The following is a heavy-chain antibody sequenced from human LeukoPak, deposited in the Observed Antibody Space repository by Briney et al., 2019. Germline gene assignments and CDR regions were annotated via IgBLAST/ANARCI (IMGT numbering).Heavy chain of an antibody. J-gene: IGHJ4*02. Sequence: GGSLRLSCTVSGFTVSSNSMSWVRQAPGKGLEWVSFIYSDNTHYSDSVKGRFTISRDNSKNTLYLQMNSLRAEDTAVYYCASAPISGENGGVDYWGQGTLVTVSS. CDR3: ASAPISGENGGVDY. V-gene: IGHV3-53*01. CDR2: IYSDNT. CDR1: GFTVSSNS. D-gene: IGHD2-21*01.